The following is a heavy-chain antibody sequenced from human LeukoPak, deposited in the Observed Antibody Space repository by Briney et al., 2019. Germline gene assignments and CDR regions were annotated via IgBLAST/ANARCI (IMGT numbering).Heavy chain of an antibody. V-gene: IGHV4-59*01. Sequence: SETLSLTCTVSGGSSSSYYWSWIQQPPGKELEWIGYIYYRGSTNYNTSLKSRVTISVDTSKNQFSLKLSSVTAADTAVYYCARAGGGIAAAAEFDPWGQGTLVTVSS. D-gene: IGHD6-13*01. CDR1: GGSSSSYY. J-gene: IGHJ5*02. CDR3: ARAGGGIAAAAEFDP. CDR2: IYYRGST.